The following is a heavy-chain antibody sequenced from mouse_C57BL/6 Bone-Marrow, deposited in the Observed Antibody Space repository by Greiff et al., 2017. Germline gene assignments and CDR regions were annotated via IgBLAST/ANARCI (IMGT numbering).Heavy chain of an antibody. J-gene: IGHJ3*01. V-gene: IGHV14-4*01. CDR1: GFNIKDDY. CDR2: IDPENGDT. CDR3: TTCSYDYPFAY. Sequence: VQLQQSGAELVRPGASVKLSCTASGFNIKDDYMHWVKQRPEQGLEWIGWIDPENGDTEYASKVQGKATITADTSSNTAYLQLSSLTSEDTAVYYCTTCSYDYPFAYWGQGTLVTVSA. D-gene: IGHD2-4*01.